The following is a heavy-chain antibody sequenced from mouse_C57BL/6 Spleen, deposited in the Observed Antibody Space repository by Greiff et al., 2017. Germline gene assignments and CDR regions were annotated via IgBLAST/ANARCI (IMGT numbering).Heavy chain of an antibody. CDR3: ARSYYDYDVGFAY. V-gene: IGHV1-55*01. CDR1: GYTFTSYW. Sequence: VQLQQPGAELVKPGASVKMSCKASGYTFTSYWITWVKQRPGQGLEWIGDIYPGSGSTNYNEKFKSKATLTVDTSSSTAYMQLSSLTSEDSAVYYCARSYYDYDVGFAYWGQGTLVTVSA. CDR2: IYPGSGST. D-gene: IGHD2-4*01. J-gene: IGHJ3*01.